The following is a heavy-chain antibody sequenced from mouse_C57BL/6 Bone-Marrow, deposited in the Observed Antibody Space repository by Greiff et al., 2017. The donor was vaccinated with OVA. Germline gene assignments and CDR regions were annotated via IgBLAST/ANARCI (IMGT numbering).Heavy chain of an antibody. J-gene: IGHJ3*01. Sequence: EVQLQQSGPELAKPGASVKIPCKASGYTFTDYNMDWVKQSHGKSLEWIGDMNSNNGGTIYNQKFKGKATLTVDKSSSTAYMELRSLPSEDTAVYYCARGGYYDYDGGAWFAYWGQGTLVTVSA. CDR1: GYTFTDYN. CDR3: ARGGYYDYDGGAWFAY. CDR2: MNSNNGGT. V-gene: IGHV1-18*01. D-gene: IGHD2-4*01.